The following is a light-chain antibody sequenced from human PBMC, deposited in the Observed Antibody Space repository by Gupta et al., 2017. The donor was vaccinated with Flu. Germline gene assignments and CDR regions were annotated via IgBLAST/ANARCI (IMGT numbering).Light chain of an antibody. Sequence: TPGEPAAISCRSSQSLLHSNGYNYLDWYLQKPGQSPQLLIYLGSNRASGVPDRFSGSGSGTDFTLKISRVEAEDVGVYYCMQSLQMSPVTFGGGTKVEIK. CDR2: LGS. J-gene: IGKJ4*01. V-gene: IGKV2-28*01. CDR1: QSLLHSNGYNY. CDR3: MQSLQMSPVT.